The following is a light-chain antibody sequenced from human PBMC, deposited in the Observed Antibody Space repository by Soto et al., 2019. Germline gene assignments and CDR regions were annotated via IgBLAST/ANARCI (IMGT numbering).Light chain of an antibody. Sequence: QSALTQPRLVSGSPGQSVTISCTGTSSDVGGYNYVSWYQQHPGKAPKFMIYDVSKRPSGVPDRFSGSKSGNTASLTISGLQAEDEADYYCCSYAGSYKGYVFGTGTKLTVL. J-gene: IGLJ1*01. V-gene: IGLV2-11*01. CDR1: SSDVGGYNY. CDR2: DVS. CDR3: CSYAGSYKGYV.